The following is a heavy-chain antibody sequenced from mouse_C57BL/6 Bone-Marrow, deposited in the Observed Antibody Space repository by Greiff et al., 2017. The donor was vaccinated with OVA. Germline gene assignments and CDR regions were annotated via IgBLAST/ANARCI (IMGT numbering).Heavy chain of an antibody. D-gene: IGHD2-2*01. CDR2: IDPENGDT. J-gene: IGHJ2*01. CDR3: TMVTTSDY. V-gene: IGHV14-4*01. CDR1: GFNIKADY. Sequence: EVKLVESGAELVRPGASVKLSCTASGFNIKADYMHWVKQRPEQGLEWIGWIDPENGDTEYASKFQGKATITADTSSNTAYLQLSSLTSEDTAVYYCTMVTTSDYWGKGTTLTVSS.